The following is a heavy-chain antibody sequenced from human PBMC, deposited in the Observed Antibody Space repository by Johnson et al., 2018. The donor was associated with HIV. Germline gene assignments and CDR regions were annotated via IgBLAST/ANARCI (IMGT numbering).Heavy chain of an antibody. J-gene: IGHJ3*02. D-gene: IGHD3-16*01. V-gene: IGHV3-9*01. CDR1: GFTFDDYA. Sequence: VQLVESGGGLVKPGRSLRLSCAASGFTFDDYAMHWVRQAPGKGLEWVSGISWNSGSIGYADSVKGRFTISRDTSKKMLYLQMNSLRVDDTAVYYCAKTGGGAAFDSLGQGTMVTASS. CDR2: ISWNSGSI. CDR3: AKTGGGAAFDS.